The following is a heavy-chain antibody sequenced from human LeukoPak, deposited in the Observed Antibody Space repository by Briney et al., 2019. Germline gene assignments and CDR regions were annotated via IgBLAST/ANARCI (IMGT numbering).Heavy chain of an antibody. D-gene: IGHD2-2*01. CDR2: INPSGGST. V-gene: IGHV1-46*01. Sequence: GASVKVSCKASGYTFTSCYMHWVRQAPGQGLEWMGIINPSGGSTSYAQKFQGRVTMTRDMSTSTVYMELSSLRSEDTAVYYCARLDPYCSSTSCYFDYWGQGTLVTVSS. CDR3: ARLDPYCSSTSCYFDY. J-gene: IGHJ4*02. CDR1: GYTFTSCY.